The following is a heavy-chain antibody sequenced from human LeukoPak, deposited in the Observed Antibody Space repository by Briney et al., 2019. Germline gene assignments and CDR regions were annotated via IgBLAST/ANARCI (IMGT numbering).Heavy chain of an antibody. D-gene: IGHD6-6*01. CDR1: GFTFSSYS. CDR2: ISSSSSYI. J-gene: IGHJ4*02. CDR3: ARGMLSIAARPNY. Sequence: SGGSLRLSCAASGFTFSSYSMNWVRQAPGKGLEWVSSISSSSSYIYYADSVKGRFTISRDNSKNTLYLQMNSLRAEDTAVYYCARGMLSIAARPNYWGQGTLVTVSS. V-gene: IGHV3-21*01.